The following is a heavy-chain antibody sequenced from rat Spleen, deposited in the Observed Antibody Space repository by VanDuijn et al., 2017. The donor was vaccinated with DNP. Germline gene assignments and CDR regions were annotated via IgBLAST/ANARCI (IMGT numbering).Heavy chain of an antibody. Sequence: EVQLVESGGGLMQPGRSLKLSCAASGFTFSDYNMAWVRQAPTKGLEWVATILYDGSSTSYRDSVTGRFTISRDNAKNTLYLQMDSLRSEDTATYYCTTRLGAPSDYWGQGVMVTVSS. CDR3: TTRLGAPSDY. CDR1: GFTFSDYN. CDR2: ILYDGSST. D-gene: IGHD3-1*01. J-gene: IGHJ2*01. V-gene: IGHV5-7*01.